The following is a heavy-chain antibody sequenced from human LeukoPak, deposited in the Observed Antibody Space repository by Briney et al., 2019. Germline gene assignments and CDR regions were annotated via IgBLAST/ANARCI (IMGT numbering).Heavy chain of an antibody. CDR1: GGPFSVYY. D-gene: IGHD2-15*01. CDR2: INHSGST. V-gene: IGHV4-34*01. Sequence: SETLSLTCAVYGGPFSVYYWSWIRQPPGKGLEWIGEINHSGSTNYNPSLKSRVTISVDTSNNHFSLKLSSVTAADTAVYYCARVVYCSGGSCYPDAFDIWGQGTMVTVSS. J-gene: IGHJ3*02. CDR3: ARVVYCSGGSCYPDAFDI.